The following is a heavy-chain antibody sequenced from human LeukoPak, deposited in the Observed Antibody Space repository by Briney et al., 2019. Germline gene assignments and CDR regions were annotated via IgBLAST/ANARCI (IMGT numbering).Heavy chain of an antibody. V-gene: IGHV3-72*01. J-gene: IGHJ4*02. CDR2: AKNKAQRYTT. D-gene: IGHD6-19*01. CDR1: GFTFSDHD. CDR3: ARCLSGASRD. Sequence: GGSLRLSCAASGFTFSDHDMDWVRQAPGKGLEWIGRAKNKAQRYTTEYAASVSGRFTIAREDSKSTLSMQMNSLKSEDTAAYYCARCLSGASRDWGQGTLVTVSS.